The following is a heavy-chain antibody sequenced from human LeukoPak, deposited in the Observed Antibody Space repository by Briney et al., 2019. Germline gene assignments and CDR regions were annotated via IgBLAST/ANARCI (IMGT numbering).Heavy chain of an antibody. V-gene: IGHV1-69*01. CDR3: AREGTYYYDSSGYYYYYYYMDV. CDR1: GGTFSSYA. D-gene: IGHD3-22*01. CDR2: IIPIFGTA. Sequence: SVKVSCKASGGTFSSYAISWVRQAPGQGLEWMGGIIPIFGTANYAQKFQGRVTITADESTSTAYMELSSLRSEDTAVYYCAREGTYYYDSSGYYYYYYYMDVWGKGTTVTISS. J-gene: IGHJ6*03.